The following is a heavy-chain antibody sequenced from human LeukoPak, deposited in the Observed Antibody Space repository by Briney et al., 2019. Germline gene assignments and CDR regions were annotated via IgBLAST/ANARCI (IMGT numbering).Heavy chain of an antibody. V-gene: IGHV3-23*01. J-gene: IGHJ6*03. CDR2: ISSTGGTT. D-gene: IGHD2-15*01. CDR3: AKNGDRGAYCTGGTCYPYFYYYMDV. Sequence: GGSLRLSCAASGITFSSYGMSWVRQAPGRGLEWVSSISSTGGTTYYADSVKGRFTISRDNSKNTLYLQMNSLRAEDTAIYYCAKNGDRGAYCTGGTCYPYFYYYMDVWGKGTTVTI. CDR1: GITFSSYG.